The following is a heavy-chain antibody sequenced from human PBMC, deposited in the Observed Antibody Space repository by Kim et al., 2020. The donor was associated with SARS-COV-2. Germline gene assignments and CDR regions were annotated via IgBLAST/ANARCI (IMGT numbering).Heavy chain of an antibody. Sequence: GGSLRLSCAASGFTFSSYAMSWVRQAPGKGLEWVSAISGSGGSTYYADSVKGRFTISRDNSKNTLYLQMNSLRAEDTAVYYCAKLPGYNSGWYSLSFFDYWGQGTLVTVSS. CDR1: GFTFSSYA. CDR3: AKLPGYNSGWYSLSFFDY. V-gene: IGHV3-23*01. J-gene: IGHJ4*02. CDR2: ISGSGGST. D-gene: IGHD6-19*01.